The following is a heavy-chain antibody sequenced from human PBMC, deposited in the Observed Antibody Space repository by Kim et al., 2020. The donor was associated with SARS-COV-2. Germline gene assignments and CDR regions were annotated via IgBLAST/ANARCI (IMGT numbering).Heavy chain of an antibody. CDR2: ISASGDMT. J-gene: IGHJ4*02. Sequence: GGSLRLSCAASGFTFSTYAMSWVRQAPGRGLEWVSSISASGDMTYYSDSVKGRFTISRDNSKNTVSLQMNSLRDEDTALYYCARDQWELLYWGQGTLVTV. D-gene: IGHD1-26*01. CDR3: ARDQWELLY. CDR1: GFTFSTYA. V-gene: IGHV3-23*01.